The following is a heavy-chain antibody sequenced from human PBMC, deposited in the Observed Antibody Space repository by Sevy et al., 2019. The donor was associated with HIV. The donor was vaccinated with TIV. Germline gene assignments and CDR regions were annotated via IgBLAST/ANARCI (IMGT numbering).Heavy chain of an antibody. CDR2: IKQDGSEK. CDR1: EFTLSAYW. CDR3: AGGGALDY. D-gene: IGHD1-26*01. J-gene: IGHJ4*02. V-gene: IGHV3-7*01. Sequence: GGSLRLSCSASEFTLSAYWMTWIRQAPGKGLEWVANIKQDGSEKYYGDSVKGRFTISRDNAKNSLYLQMNSLRVEDTAVHYCAGGGALDYWGQGTLVTVSS.